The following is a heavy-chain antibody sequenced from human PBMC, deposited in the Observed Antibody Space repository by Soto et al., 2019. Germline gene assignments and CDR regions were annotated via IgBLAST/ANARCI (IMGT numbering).Heavy chain of an antibody. Sequence: ASVKVSCKASGYTFTGYYMHWVRQAPGQGLEWMGWINPNSGGTNYAQKFQGWVTMTRDTSISTAYMELSRLRSDDTAVYYCARLNGDYFQYYFDYWGQGTLVTVSS. J-gene: IGHJ4*02. D-gene: IGHD4-17*01. CDR3: ARLNGDYFQYYFDY. V-gene: IGHV1-2*04. CDR2: INPNSGGT. CDR1: GYTFTGYY.